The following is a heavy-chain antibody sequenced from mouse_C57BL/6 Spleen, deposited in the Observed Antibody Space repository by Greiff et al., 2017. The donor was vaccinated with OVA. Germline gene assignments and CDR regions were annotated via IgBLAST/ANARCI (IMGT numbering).Heavy chain of an antibody. CDR2: IDPSDSYT. D-gene: IGHD2-4*01. Sequence: QVQLQQPGAELVKPGASVKLSCKASGYTFTSYWMQWVKQRPGQGLEWIGEIDPSDSYTNYNQKFKGKATLTVDTSSSTAYMQLSSLTSEDSAVYYCARSEGGYYDYESPYYFDYWGQGTTLTVSS. CDR1: GYTFTSYW. J-gene: IGHJ2*01. CDR3: ARSEGGYYDYESPYYFDY. V-gene: IGHV1-50*01.